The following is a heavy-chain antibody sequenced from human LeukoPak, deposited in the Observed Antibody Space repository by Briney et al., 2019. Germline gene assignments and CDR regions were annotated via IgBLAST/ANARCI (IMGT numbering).Heavy chain of an antibody. CDR3: ARGMILWWSNDY. Sequence: PSETLSLTCAVSGGSISSSNWWSWVRQPPGEGLEWIGEIYHSGSTNYNPSLKSRVTISVDTSKNQFSLKLSSVTAADTAVYYCARGMILWWSNDYWGQGTLVTVSS. CDR2: IYHSGST. CDR1: GGSISSSNW. J-gene: IGHJ4*02. V-gene: IGHV4-4*02. D-gene: IGHD2-21*01.